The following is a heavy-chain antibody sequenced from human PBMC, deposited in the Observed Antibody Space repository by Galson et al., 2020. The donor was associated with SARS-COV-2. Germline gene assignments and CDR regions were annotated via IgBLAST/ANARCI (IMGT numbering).Heavy chain of an antibody. CDR1: GYSFTSYW. J-gene: IGHJ3*02. V-gene: IGHV5-10-1*01. D-gene: IGHD5-12*01. CDR2: FDPSYSYT. CDR3: ASDLRRDGYPSAFDI. Sequence: GESLKISCKGSGYSFTSYWISWVRQMPGKGLEWMWRFDPSYSYTNYSPSFQGHVTISADKSISTAYLQWSSLKASDTAMYYCASDLRRDGYPSAFDIWGQGTMVTVSS.